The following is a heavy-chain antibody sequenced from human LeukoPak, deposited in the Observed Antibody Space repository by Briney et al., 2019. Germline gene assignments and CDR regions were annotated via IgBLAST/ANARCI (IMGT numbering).Heavy chain of an antibody. Sequence: SETLSLTCTVSGGSISSGDYCWSWIRQPPGKGLEWIGYIYYSGSTYYNPSPKSRVTISVDTSKNQFSLKLSSVTAADTAVYYCARSYYYYYGMDVWGQGTTVTVSS. J-gene: IGHJ6*02. CDR1: GGSISSGDYC. CDR3: ARSYYYYYGMDV. V-gene: IGHV4-30-4*01. CDR2: IYYSGST.